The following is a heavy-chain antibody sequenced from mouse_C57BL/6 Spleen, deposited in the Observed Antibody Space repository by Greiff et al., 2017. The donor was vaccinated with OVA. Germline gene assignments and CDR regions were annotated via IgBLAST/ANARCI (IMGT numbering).Heavy chain of an antibody. D-gene: IGHD3-1*01. CDR1: GYSITSGYY. V-gene: IGHV3-6*01. CDR3: ARDWGYEYFDY. CDR2: ISYDGSN. J-gene: IGHJ2*01. Sequence: EVQLVESGPGLVKPSQSLSLTCSVTGYSITSGYYWNWIRQFPGNKLEWMGYISYDGSNNYNPSLKNRISITRDTSKNQFFLKLNSVTTEDTATYYCARDWGYEYFDYWGQGTTLTVSS.